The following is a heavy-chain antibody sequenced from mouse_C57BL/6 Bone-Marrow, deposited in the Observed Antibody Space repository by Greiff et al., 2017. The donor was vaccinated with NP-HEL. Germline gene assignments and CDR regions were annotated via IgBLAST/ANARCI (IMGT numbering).Heavy chain of an antibody. CDR2: IRSKSSNYST. D-gene: IGHD2-2*01. J-gene: IGHJ1*03. CDR3: VRDGYYWYFDV. V-gene: IGHV10-3*01. CDR1: GFTFNTYA. Sequence: EPGGGLVQPKGSLKLSCAASGFTFNTYAMHWVRQAPGKGLEWVARIRSKSSNYSTYYADSVKDRFTISRDESQSMLNLHMNNLKTEDTAMYYCVRDGYYWYFDVWGTGTTVTVSS.